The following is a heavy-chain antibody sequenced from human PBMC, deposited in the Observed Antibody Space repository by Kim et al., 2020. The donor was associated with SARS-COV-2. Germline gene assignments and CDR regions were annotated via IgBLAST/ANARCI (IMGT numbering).Heavy chain of an antibody. Sequence: GGSLRLSCAASGFTFDDYAMHWVRQAPGKGLEWVSGISWNSGSRGYADSVKGRFTISRDNAKNSLYLQMNSLRAEDTALYYCAKKSSGYHGDVFDIWGQGTMVTVSS. CDR2: ISWNSGSR. D-gene: IGHD3-22*01. J-gene: IGHJ3*02. CDR1: GFTFDDYA. CDR3: AKKSSGYHGDVFDI. V-gene: IGHV3-9*01.